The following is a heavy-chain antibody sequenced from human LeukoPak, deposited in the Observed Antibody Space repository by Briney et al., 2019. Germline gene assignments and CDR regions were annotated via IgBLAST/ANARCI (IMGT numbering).Heavy chain of an antibody. CDR2: ISSSSYI. Sequence: GGSLRLSCAASGFTFSSYSMTWVRQAPGKGLEWASSISSSSYIYYADSVKGRFTISRDNAKNSLYLQMNSLRAEDRAVYYCARVMASIRWYFDLWGRGTLVTVSS. J-gene: IGHJ2*01. CDR1: GFTFSSYS. CDR3: ARVMASIRWYFDL. D-gene: IGHD5-24*01. V-gene: IGHV3-21*01.